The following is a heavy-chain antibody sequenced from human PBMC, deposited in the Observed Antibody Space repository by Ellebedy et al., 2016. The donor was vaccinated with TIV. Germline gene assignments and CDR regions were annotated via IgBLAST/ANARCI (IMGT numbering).Heavy chain of an antibody. CDR1: GFTFSSYA. J-gene: IGHJ4*02. V-gene: IGHV3-23*01. CDR3: AKDRDGYSYGYVGDYFDY. CDR2: ISGSGGST. D-gene: IGHD5-18*01. Sequence: PGGSLRLSYAASGFTFSSYAMSWVRQAPGKGLEWVSAISGSGGSTSYADSVTGRFTISRDNSKNTLYLQMNSLRAEDTAVYYCAKDRDGYSYGYVGDYFDYWGQGTLVTVSS.